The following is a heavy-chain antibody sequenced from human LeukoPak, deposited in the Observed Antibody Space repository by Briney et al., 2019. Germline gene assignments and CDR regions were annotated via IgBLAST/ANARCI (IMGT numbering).Heavy chain of an antibody. J-gene: IGHJ4*02. CDR2: INPNSGGT. V-gene: IGHV1-2*02. CDR3: ARYYDSSGEYYFDY. Sequence: ASVKVSCKASGGTFSNYGVSWVRQAPGQGLEWMGWINPNSGGTNYAQKFQGRVTMTRDTSISTAYMELSRLRSDDTAVYYCARYYDSSGEYYFDYWGQGTLVTVSS. D-gene: IGHD3-22*01. CDR1: GGTFSNYG.